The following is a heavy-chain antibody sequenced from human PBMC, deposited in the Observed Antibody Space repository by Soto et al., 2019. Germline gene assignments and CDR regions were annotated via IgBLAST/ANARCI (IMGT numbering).Heavy chain of an antibody. CDR2: IIPILGIA. CDR1: GGTFSSYT. CDR3: ARDLALFDP. Sequence: QVQLVQSGAEVKKPGSSVKVSCKASGGTFSSYTISWVRQAPGQGLEWMGRIIPILGIANYAQKFQGRVTINADKSTSTAYVELSSLISEDTAVYYCARDLALFDPWGQGTLVTVSS. J-gene: IGHJ5*02. V-gene: IGHV1-69*08.